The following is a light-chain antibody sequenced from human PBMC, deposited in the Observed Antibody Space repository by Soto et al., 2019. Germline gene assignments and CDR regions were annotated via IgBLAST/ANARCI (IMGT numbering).Light chain of an antibody. CDR3: QQADSFPFT. CDR2: LAS. V-gene: IGKV1-12*01. CDR1: QDISTW. J-gene: IGKJ3*01. Sequence: DIQMTQSPSSVSASVGDRVTITCRASQDISTWLAWYQQKPGKAPNLLIYLASTLQSGVPSRFSASGSGTKFTLTISSLQAEDSAPYYCQQADSFPFTFGPGTTVEI.